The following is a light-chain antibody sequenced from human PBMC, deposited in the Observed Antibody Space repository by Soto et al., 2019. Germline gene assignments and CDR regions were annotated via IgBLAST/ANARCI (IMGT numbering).Light chain of an antibody. CDR1: QSVSSSF. CDR2: GAS. J-gene: IGKJ1*01. Sequence: EIVLTQSPGTLSLSPGERATLSCRASQSVSSSFLAWYQQKPGQAPRLLIYGASSRATGIPDRFSGSGSGTAFYLTISRLEPEDFAVYYCQQYGSSRTWTFGQGTKVDIK. CDR3: QQYGSSRTWT. V-gene: IGKV3-20*01.